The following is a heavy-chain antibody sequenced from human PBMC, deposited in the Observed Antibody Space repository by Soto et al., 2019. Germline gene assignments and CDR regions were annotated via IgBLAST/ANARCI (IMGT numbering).Heavy chain of an antibody. J-gene: IGHJ4*02. CDR1: GFTFSSYG. D-gene: IGHD2-2*01. CDR2: IWYDGSNK. Sequence: AGGSLRLSCAASGFTFSSYGMHWVRQAPGKGLEWVAVIWYDGSNKYYADSVKGRFTISRDNSKNTLYLQMNSLRAEDTAVYYCARDEETFRSPIVVVPAAMPDDWGQGTLVTVSS. V-gene: IGHV3-33*01. CDR3: ARDEETFRSPIVVVPAAMPDD.